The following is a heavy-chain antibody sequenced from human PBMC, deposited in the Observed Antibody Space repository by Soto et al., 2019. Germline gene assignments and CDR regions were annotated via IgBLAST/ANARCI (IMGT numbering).Heavy chain of an antibody. CDR1: GFTFSRYW. J-gene: IGHJ3*02. D-gene: IGHD2-21*01. Sequence: EVQLVESGGGLVQPGGSLRLSCAASGFTFSRYWMSWVRQAPGKGLEWVANIKQDGSEKYYVDSVKGRLTISRDNAKNALYLQMNSLRAEDTAVYYCARRGSLFTQQGDAFDIWGQGTMVTVSS. CDR3: ARRGSLFTQQGDAFDI. V-gene: IGHV3-7*01. CDR2: IKQDGSEK.